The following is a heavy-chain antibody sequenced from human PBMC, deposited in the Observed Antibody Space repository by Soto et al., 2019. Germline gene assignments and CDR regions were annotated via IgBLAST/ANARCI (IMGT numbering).Heavy chain of an antibody. D-gene: IGHD2-21*02. CDR3: ARDLWGYCGTDCYPLDV. CDR2: ISYSGST. V-gene: IGHV4-59*01. CDR1: GASITTYY. Sequence: SETLSLTCTVSGASITTYYWCWIRQPLGKGLEWVGYISYSGSTDYNPSLKSRVTISFDASKNQISLQVRSATAADAAVYYCARDLWGYCGTDCYPLDVWGQGTTVT. J-gene: IGHJ6*02.